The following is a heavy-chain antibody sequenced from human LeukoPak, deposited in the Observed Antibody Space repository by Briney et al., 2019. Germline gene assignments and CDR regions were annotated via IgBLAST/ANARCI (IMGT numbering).Heavy chain of an antibody. D-gene: IGHD3-22*01. J-gene: IGHJ4*02. CDR1: GDSIRSYY. Sequence: SETLSLTCTASGDSIRSYYWSWIRQPPGKGLEWIGYVYYTGSSNYNPSLESRVTISVDTYKKQFSLKLSSVTAADTAVYYCASTKFYDTSGSFPYWGQGTLVTVSS. V-gene: IGHV4-59*08. CDR2: VYYTGSS. CDR3: ASTKFYDTSGSFPY.